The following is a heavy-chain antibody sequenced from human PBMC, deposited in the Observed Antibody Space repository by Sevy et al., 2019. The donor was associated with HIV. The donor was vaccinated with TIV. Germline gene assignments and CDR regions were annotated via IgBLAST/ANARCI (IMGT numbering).Heavy chain of an antibody. Sequence: GGSLRLSCAASGFTFSNYSMNWVRQAPGKGLEWVSSISNGSIYIYYADSVKGRFTISRDNAKNSLYLQMNSLRAEDTAMYYCARDRRFQYYDNNGDPDYFDSWGQGTLVTVSS. CDR1: GFTFSNYS. J-gene: IGHJ4*02. D-gene: IGHD3-16*01. CDR3: ARDRRFQYYDNNGDPDYFDS. CDR2: ISNGSIYI. V-gene: IGHV3-21*01.